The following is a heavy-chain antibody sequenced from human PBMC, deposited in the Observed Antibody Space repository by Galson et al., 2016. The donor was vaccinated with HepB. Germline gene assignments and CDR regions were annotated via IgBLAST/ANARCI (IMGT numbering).Heavy chain of an antibody. Sequence: SLRLSCAASGFTFSNYWMSWVRQAPGKGLEWVANIKEGGSEKYYVDSVKGRFTISRDNAKNSLYLQMNSLRAEDTAVYYCARAGGTVYYHDSSGYSTWGQGTLVTVSS. D-gene: IGHD3-22*01. J-gene: IGHJ5*02. V-gene: IGHV3-7*01. CDR2: IKEGGSEK. CDR3: ARAGGTVYYHDSSGYST. CDR1: GFTFSNYW.